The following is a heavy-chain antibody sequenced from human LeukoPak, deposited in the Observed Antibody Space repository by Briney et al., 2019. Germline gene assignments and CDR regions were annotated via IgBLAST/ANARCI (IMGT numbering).Heavy chain of an antibody. D-gene: IGHD2-2*01. Sequence: SETLSLTCTVSGDSISSSYWSWIRQFPGKGPEWIGRIYKDGSTIYNPSLKSRVTISIDTSRNQFSLKLTSVTAADTAVYYCARRVTEGIPVNEGNWFDPWGQGTLVTVSS. CDR3: ARRVTEGIPVNEGNWFDP. J-gene: IGHJ5*02. V-gene: IGHV4-59*08. CDR2: IYKDGST. CDR1: GDSISSSY.